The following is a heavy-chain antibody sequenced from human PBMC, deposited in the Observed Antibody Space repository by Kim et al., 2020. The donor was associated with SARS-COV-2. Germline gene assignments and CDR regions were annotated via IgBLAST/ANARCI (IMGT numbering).Heavy chain of an antibody. Sequence: GGSLRLSCAASGFTFSSYGMHWVRQAPGKGLEWVAVISYDGSNKYYADSVKGRFTISRDNSKNTLYLQMNSLRAEDTAVYYCAKDLWFGELLSVTVPFDYWGQGTLVTVSS. J-gene: IGHJ4*02. D-gene: IGHD3-10*01. CDR1: GFTFSSYG. CDR2: ISYDGSNK. CDR3: AKDLWFGELLSVTVPFDY. V-gene: IGHV3-30*18.